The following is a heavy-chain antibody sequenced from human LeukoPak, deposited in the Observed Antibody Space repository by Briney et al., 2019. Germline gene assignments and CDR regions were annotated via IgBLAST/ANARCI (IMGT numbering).Heavy chain of an antibody. CDR3: AELGITMIGGV. Sequence: GGSLRLSCAASGFTFSSYAMGWVRQAPGKGLEWVSAISGSGGSTYYADSVKGRFTISRDNAKNSLYLQMNSLRAEDTAVYYCAELGITMIGGVWGKGTTVTISS. D-gene: IGHD3-10*02. V-gene: IGHV3-23*01. CDR2: ISGSGGST. J-gene: IGHJ6*04. CDR1: GFTFSSYA.